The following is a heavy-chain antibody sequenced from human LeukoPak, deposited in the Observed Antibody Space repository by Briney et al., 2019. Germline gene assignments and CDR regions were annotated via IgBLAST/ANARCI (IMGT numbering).Heavy chain of an antibody. CDR1: GGSISSYY. CDR3: ARVSVVTPAWFAP. Sequence: SETLSLTCTVSGGSISSYYWSWIRQPPGKGLEWIGDIYYSGSTNYNPSLNSRVTLPVDTSKHQSSLKLSSVTAAATAVSYRARVSVVTPAWFAPWGQGTLVTVPS. CDR2: IYYSGST. J-gene: IGHJ5*02. D-gene: IGHD4-23*01. V-gene: IGHV4-59*01.